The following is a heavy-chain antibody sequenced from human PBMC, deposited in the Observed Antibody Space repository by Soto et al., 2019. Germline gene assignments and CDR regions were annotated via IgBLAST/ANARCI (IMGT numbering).Heavy chain of an antibody. J-gene: IGHJ6*02. Sequence: QVQLVQSGAEVKKPGSSVKVSCKASGDTFSRYAISWVRQAPGLGLEWMGGIIPTFCTPNYAQKFQGRVTIIADESTSTVYMEVSSLTSEDTAMYYCARVAYGDYGVDVWGQGTTVTVSS. V-gene: IGHV1-69*01. CDR2: IIPTFCTP. CDR1: GDTFSRYA. CDR3: ARVAYGDYGVDV. D-gene: IGHD4-17*01.